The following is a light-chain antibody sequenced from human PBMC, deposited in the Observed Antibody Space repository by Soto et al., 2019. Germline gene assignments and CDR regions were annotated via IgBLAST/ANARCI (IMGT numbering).Light chain of an antibody. CDR2: DAS. V-gene: IGKV1-5*01. J-gene: IGKJ2*03. CDR1: QSISSW. Sequence: DIQMTQSPSTLPASVGDRVTITCRARQSISSWLAWYQQKPGKAPKLLIYDASSLESGVPSRFSGSGSGTEFTLTISSLQPGDFATYYCQQYSSFYSFGQGTKLEIK. CDR3: QQYSSFYS.